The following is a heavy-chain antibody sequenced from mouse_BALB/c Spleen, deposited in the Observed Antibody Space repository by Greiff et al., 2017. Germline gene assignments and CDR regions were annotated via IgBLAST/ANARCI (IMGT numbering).Heavy chain of an antibody. CDR1: GYTFTDYN. CDR3: SRDDYDDRFAY. D-gene: IGHD2-4*01. CDR2: IYPYNGGT. V-gene: IGHV1S29*02. Sequence: EVKLQESGPELVKPGASVKISCKASGYTFTDYNMNWVKQSHGKSLEWIGYIYPYNGGTGYNQKFKSKATLTVDNSSSTAYMELRSLTSEDSAVYYCSRDDYDDRFAYWGQGTLVTVSA. J-gene: IGHJ3*01.